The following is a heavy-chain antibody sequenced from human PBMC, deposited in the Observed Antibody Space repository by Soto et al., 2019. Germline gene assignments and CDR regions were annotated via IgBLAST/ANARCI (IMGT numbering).Heavy chain of an antibody. CDR2: ISYDGSKK. Sequence: GGSLRLSCAASGFTFISYGMHWVRQAPGKGLEWVAVISYDGSKKYYSDSVKGRFTISRDNSKNTLYLQMNSLRAEDTVVYYCAKEAYVDTAMVPYYYYGMDVWGQGTTVTVSS. CDR1: GFTFISYG. J-gene: IGHJ6*02. CDR3: AKEAYVDTAMVPYYYYGMDV. V-gene: IGHV3-30*18. D-gene: IGHD5-18*01.